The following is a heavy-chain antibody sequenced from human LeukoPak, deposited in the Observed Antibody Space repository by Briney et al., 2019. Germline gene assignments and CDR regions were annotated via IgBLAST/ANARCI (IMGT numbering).Heavy chain of an antibody. V-gene: IGHV5-51*01. CDR1: GYSFTTYW. CDR2: IYPGDSDT. J-gene: IGHJ4*02. CDR3: ARRQGCSSSSCPPDY. D-gene: IGHD2-2*01. Sequence: GESLKISCRGSGYSFTTYWIGWVRQMPGKGLELMGIIYPGDSDTRYTPSFQGEVTMSAYKSINTAYLQWSSLKASDTAMYYCARRQGCSSSSCPPDYWGQGTLVTVSP.